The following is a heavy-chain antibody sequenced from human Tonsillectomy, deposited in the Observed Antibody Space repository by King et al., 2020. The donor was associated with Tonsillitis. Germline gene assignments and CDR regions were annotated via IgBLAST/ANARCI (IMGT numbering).Heavy chain of an antibody. CDR2: ISGSGGST. V-gene: IGHV3-23*04. Sequence: VQLVESGGGLVQPGGSLRLSCAASGFTFSNYAINWVRQAPGKGLEWVSAISGSGGSTYYADSVKGRFTISRDNSKNTLYLQMNSLRAEDTAVYYCATTQYGSGIYNAFDIWGQGTMVTVSS. D-gene: IGHD3-10*01. CDR1: GFTFSNYA. CDR3: ATTQYGSGIYNAFDI. J-gene: IGHJ3*02.